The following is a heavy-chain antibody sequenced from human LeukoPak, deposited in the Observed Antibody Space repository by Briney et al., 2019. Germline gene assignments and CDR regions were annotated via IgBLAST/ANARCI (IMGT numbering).Heavy chain of an antibody. CDR1: GYSFTSYW. D-gene: IGHD4-17*01. CDR2: IYPDDSDT. CDR3: ARHYPGGDYFIDY. V-gene: IGHV5-51*01. Sequence: GESLKISCKGSGYSFTSYWIGWVRQMPGKGLEWVGIIYPDDSDTRYSPTFQDQVIISADKSISTAYLQWSSLKASDTAMYYCARHYPGGDYFIDYWGQGTLVTVSS. J-gene: IGHJ4*02.